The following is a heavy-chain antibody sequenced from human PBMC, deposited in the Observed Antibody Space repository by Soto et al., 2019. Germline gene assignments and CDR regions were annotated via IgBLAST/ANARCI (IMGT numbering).Heavy chain of an antibody. V-gene: IGHV3-21*01. CDR3: AKAGGAAGTVDYFDY. CDR2: ISGSSGYL. Sequence: GGSLRLSCAASGFTFSDYSMNWVRQAPRKGLEWVSSISGSSGYLYYIDSVKGRFTISRDNARNSLYLQMNSLRVEDTAVYYCAKAGGAAGTVDYFDYWGQGTLVTVSS. CDR1: GFTFSDYS. J-gene: IGHJ4*02. D-gene: IGHD6-13*01.